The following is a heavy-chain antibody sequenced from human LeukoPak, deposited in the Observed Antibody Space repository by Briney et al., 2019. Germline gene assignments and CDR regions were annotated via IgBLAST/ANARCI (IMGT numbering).Heavy chain of an antibody. CDR2: IIPIFGTA. V-gene: IGHV1-69*05. D-gene: IGHD1-26*01. CDR1: GGTFSSYA. CDR3: ARLSGSYDLAYFDY. J-gene: IGHJ4*02. Sequence: GASVKVSCKASGGTFSSYAISWVRQAPGQGLEWMGGIIPIFGTASYAQKFQGRVTITTDESTSTAYMELSSLRSEDTAVYYCARLSGSYDLAYFDYWAREPWSPSPQ.